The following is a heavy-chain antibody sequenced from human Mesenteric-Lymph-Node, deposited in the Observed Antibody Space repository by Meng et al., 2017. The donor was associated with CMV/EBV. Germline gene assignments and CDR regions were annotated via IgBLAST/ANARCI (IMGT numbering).Heavy chain of an antibody. J-gene: IGHJ6*02. V-gene: IGHV3-21*03. CDR3: ARAPTSYDILPGYFPNGLDV. CDR1: GFTFSSYT. CDR2: MTNSDSQI. Sequence: GGSLRLSCVASGFTFSSYTMNWVRQAPGKGLEWVASMTNSDSQIYYADSVKGRFTISRDNAKNSVYLQMNSLRAEDTAVYYCARAPTSYDILPGYFPNGLDVWGQGTTVTVSS. D-gene: IGHD3-9*01.